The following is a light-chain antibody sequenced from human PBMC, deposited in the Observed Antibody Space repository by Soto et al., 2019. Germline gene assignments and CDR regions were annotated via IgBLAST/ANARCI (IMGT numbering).Light chain of an antibody. Sequence: DIQMTQSPSTLPASVGDRVTVTCRASQSISSWLAWYQQKPGKAPKLLIYKASTLKTGVPSRFSGSGSETEFTLTISSLQPDDFATYYCQQYNHYPLTFGGGTKVEI. CDR1: QSISSW. V-gene: IGKV1-5*03. CDR2: KAS. J-gene: IGKJ4*01. CDR3: QQYNHYPLT.